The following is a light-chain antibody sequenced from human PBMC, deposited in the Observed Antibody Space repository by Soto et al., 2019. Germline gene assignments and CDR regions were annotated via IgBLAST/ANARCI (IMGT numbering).Light chain of an antibody. CDR2: DAS. Sequence: AIQFTQSPSSLSSFLLEIVTITCLASQGISSALAWYQQKPGKAPKLLIYDASSLESGVPSRFSGSGSGTDFTLTISSLQPEDFATYYCQQFNNYPITFGQGTRLEIK. CDR3: QQFNNYPIT. CDR1: QGISSA. V-gene: IGKV1D-13*01. J-gene: IGKJ5*01.